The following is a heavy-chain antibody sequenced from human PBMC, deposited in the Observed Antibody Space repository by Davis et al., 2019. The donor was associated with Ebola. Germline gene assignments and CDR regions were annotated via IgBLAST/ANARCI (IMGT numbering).Heavy chain of an antibody. J-gene: IGHJ4*02. CDR1: GGSISSYY. Sequence: SETLSLTCTVSGGSISSYYWSWIRQPPGKGLEWIGYIYYSGSTNYNPSLKSRVTISVDTSKNQFSLKLSSVTAADTAVYYCARHRNGPWYGGYYWGQGTLVTVSS. CDR2: IYYSGST. D-gene: IGHD1-26*01. CDR3: ARHRNGPWYGGYY. V-gene: IGHV4-59*08.